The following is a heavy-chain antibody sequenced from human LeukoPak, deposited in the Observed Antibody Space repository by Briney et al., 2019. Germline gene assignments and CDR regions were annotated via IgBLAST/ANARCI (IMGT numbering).Heavy chain of an antibody. CDR1: VGSISSCY. D-gene: IGHD3-9*01. V-gene: IGHV4-59*01. CDR2: SYYSGST. J-gene: IGHJ6*02. CDR3: ARGVDYDNNYFQYGMDV. Sequence: SETLSLPCTVSVGSISSCYWSWSRQPPGKGLVWIGYSYYSGSTNYKHSLKSRVTISVDTSKNQFSLKLNSVTAADTAVYDCARGVDYDNNYFQYGMDVCGRGATVTVSS.